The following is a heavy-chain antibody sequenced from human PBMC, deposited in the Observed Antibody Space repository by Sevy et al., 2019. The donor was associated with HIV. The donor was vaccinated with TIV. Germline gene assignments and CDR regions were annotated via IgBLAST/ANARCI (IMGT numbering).Heavy chain of an antibody. CDR3: ARDHVKDGDLGDYYYFAMDV. CDR2: ISGSDNTK. J-gene: IGHJ6*02. V-gene: IGHV3-11*01. D-gene: IGHD4-17*01. Sequence: GGSLRLSCAASGFTLSDYYMSWIRQAPGKGLEWVSYISGSDNTKYYADSVKGRFTISRDNAKNPLYLQMNSLRAEDTAVYYCARDHVKDGDLGDYYYFAMDVWGQGTTVTVSS. CDR1: GFTLSDYY.